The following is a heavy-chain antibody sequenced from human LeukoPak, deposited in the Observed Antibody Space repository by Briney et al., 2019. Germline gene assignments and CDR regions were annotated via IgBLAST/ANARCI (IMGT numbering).Heavy chain of an antibody. V-gene: IGHV4-30-4*01. D-gene: IGHD2-15*01. CDR1: GGSISSGDYY. J-gene: IGHJ4*02. CDR3: ARGSGVVVVAAIYFYFDY. CDR2: IYYSGST. Sequence: PSETLSLTCTVSGGSISSGDYYWSWIRQPPGKGLEWIGYIYYSGSTYYNPSLKSRVTISVDTSKNQFSLKLSSVTAADTAVYYCARGSGVVVVAAIYFYFDYWGQGTLVTVSS.